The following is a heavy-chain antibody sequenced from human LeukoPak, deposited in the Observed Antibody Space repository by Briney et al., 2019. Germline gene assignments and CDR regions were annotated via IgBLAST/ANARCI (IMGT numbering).Heavy chain of an antibody. D-gene: IGHD3-10*01. V-gene: IGHV1-18*01. CDR2: ISAYNGNT. CDR1: GYTFSSYG. J-gene: IGHJ4*02. CDR3: ARDYFGTPPLDY. Sequence: ASVKVSCKASGYTFSSYGFSWVRQAPGQGLEWMGWISAYNGNTDYAQKLQGRVAMTTDTSTSTAYMELRSLRSDDTAVYYCARDYFGTPPLDYWGQGTLVTVSS.